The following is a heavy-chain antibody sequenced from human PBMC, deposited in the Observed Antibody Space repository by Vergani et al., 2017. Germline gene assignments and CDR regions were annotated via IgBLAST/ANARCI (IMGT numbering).Heavy chain of an antibody. J-gene: IGHJ4*02. V-gene: IGHV1-46*03. CDR3: ARGDYGILSGYRY. CDR2: INPSGGHT. D-gene: IGHD3-9*01. CDR1: GYTFSNYY. Sequence: QVQVVQSGAEEKTSGASVKVSCKTSGYTFSNYYMHWVRQAPGQGLEGMGIINPSGGHTNYAQKFQGRVTMTRDTSTSTVYIGLSSLRSEDTAIFYCARGDYGILSGYRYWVQGTLVTVSA.